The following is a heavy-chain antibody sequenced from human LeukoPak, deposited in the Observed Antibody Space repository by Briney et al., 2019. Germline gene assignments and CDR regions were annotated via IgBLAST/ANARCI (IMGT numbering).Heavy chain of an antibody. Sequence: PGGSLRLSWAASGFTFSIYGVLWVRQAPGKGVEWVAVISYDGSNKYYADSVKGRFTISRDNSKNTLYLQMNSLRAEDTAVYYCAKGSIWLSRESWSDPGGQGTLVTVSS. CDR1: GFTFSIYG. D-gene: IGHD2/OR15-2a*01. CDR2: ISYDGSNK. CDR3: AKGSIWLSRESWSDP. V-gene: IGHV3-30*18. J-gene: IGHJ5*02.